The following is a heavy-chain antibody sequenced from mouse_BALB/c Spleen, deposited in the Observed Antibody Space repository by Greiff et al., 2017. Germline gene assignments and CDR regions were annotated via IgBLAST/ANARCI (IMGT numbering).Heavy chain of an antibody. CDR3: TRGLRRWDYAMDY. CDR1: GYTFTSYW. D-gene: IGHD2-2*01. CDR2: IYPGNSDT. V-gene: IGHV1-5*01. Sequence: EVKLQESGTVLARPGASVKMSCKASGYTFTSYWMHWVKQRPGQGLEWIGAIYPGNSDTSYNQKFKGKAKLTAVTSTSTAYMELSSLTNEDSAVYYCTRGLRRWDYAMDYWGQGTSVTVSS. J-gene: IGHJ4*01.